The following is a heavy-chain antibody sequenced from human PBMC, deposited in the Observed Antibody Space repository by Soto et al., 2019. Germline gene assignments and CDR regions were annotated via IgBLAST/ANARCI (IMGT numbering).Heavy chain of an antibody. CDR2: INHSGST. Sequence: QVQLQQWGAGLLKPSETLSLTCAVYGGSFSGYYWSWIRQPPGKGLEWIGEINHSGSTNYNPSLKSRVTISVXTXNXXFSLKLRSVTAADTAVYYCARVGFNWNDDYYGMDVWGQGTTVTVSS. V-gene: IGHV4-34*01. CDR1: GGSFSGYY. J-gene: IGHJ6*02. D-gene: IGHD1-20*01. CDR3: ARVGFNWNDDYYGMDV.